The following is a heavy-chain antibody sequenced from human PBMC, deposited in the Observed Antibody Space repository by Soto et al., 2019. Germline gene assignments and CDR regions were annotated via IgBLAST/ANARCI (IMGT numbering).Heavy chain of an antibody. D-gene: IGHD2-15*01. V-gene: IGHV3-30*18. CDR1: GFTFSSYG. CDR2: ISYDGSNK. Sequence: PGGSLRLSFAASGFTFSSYGMHWVRQAPGKGLEWVAVISYDGSNKYYADSVKGRFTISRDNSKNTLYLQMNSLRAEDTAVYYCANIGGGRDYYYGMDVWGQGTTVTVSS. J-gene: IGHJ6*02. CDR3: ANIGGGRDYYYGMDV.